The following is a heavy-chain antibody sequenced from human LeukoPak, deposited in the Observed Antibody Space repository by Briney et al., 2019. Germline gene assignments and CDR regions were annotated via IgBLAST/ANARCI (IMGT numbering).Heavy chain of an antibody. J-gene: IGHJ4*02. D-gene: IGHD1-26*01. CDR2: INPNSGGT. CDR1: GYSFTGYY. CDR3: ARDGPGSGRVFDY. V-gene: IGHV1-2*02. Sequence: GASVKVSCKASGYSFTGYYLHWVRQAPGQGLEWMGSINPNSGGTNYAQEFQGRVTMTGDTSIRTAYMELSKLRSDDTAVYYCARDGPGSGRVFDYWGQGTLVTVSS.